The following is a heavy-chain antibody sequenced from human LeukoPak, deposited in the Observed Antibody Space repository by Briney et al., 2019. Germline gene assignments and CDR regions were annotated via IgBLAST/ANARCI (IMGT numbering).Heavy chain of an antibody. CDR2: IYYSGST. Sequence: PSETLSLTCTVSGGSISSYYWNWIRQPPERGLEWIGCIYYSGSTNYNPSLKSRVTISVDTSKNQFSLKLSSVTAADTAVYYCARGDSSGSNWLDPWGQGTLVTVSS. CDR1: GGSISSYY. V-gene: IGHV4-59*01. D-gene: IGHD3-22*01. J-gene: IGHJ5*02. CDR3: ARGDSSGSNWLDP.